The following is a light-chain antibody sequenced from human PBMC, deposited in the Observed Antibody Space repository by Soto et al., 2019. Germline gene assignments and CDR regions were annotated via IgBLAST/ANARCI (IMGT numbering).Light chain of an antibody. CDR2: GAS. J-gene: IGKJ5*01. CDR3: QQYNSWPPIT. V-gene: IGKV3-15*01. Sequence: EVVMTQSPATLSVSPGERATLSCRASESVSSNLAWYQQRPGQAPRLVIYGASTRATGIPARFSGGGSGTEFTLTISSLQSEDLAVYYCQQYNSWPPITFGQGTRRRL. CDR1: ESVSSN.